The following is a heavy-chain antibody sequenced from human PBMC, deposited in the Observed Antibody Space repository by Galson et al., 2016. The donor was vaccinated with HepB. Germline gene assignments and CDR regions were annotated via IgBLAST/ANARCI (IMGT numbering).Heavy chain of an antibody. D-gene: IGHD3-22*01. CDR2: IYHTGTT. CDR3: AREWSSGLFFDS. Sequence: SETLSLTCNVSGDSISAFYRTWLRQSPGKSLQWLGYIYHTGTTVYNPSLNSRVTISLGPSENHFSLSLLSVTAADTAFYFCAREWSSGLFFDSWGQGALVTVSS. V-gene: IGHV4-59*01. J-gene: IGHJ4*02. CDR1: GDSISAFY.